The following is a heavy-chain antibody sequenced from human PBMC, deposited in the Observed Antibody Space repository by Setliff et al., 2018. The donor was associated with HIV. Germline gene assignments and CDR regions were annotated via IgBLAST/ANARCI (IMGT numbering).Heavy chain of an antibody. Sequence: PSETLSLTCSVSGGSVSSSTYYWGWIGQPPGKGLEWIGYIYTSGSTNYNPSLKSRVTISLDTSKNQFSLKLTSVTAADTAVYYCARLSGDYYYFDYWGQGTLVTVSS. CDR1: GGSVSSSTYY. D-gene: IGHD2-21*02. CDR3: ARLSGDYYYFDY. CDR2: IYTSGST. J-gene: IGHJ4*02. V-gene: IGHV4-61*05.